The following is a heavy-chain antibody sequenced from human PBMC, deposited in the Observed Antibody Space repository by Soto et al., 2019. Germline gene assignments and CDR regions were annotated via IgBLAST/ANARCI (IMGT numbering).Heavy chain of an antibody. CDR1: GFIFSDHY. CDR2: ISGSRRYT. D-gene: IGHD1-1*01. J-gene: IGHJ4*02. Sequence: GGSLRLSCAASGFIFSDHYMNWFRQAPGKGLEWVSFISGSRRYTNYADSVKGRFTISRDNAKNSLYLEMNDLRGDDAAVYYCARESTTAIDYWGRGTLVTVSS. CDR3: ARESTTAIDY. V-gene: IGHV3-11*05.